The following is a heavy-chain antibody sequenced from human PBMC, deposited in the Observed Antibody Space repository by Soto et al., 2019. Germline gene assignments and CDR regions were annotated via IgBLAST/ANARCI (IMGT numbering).Heavy chain of an antibody. CDR1: GGTISRGGYS. Sequence: SETLSLTCAVSGGTISRGGYSWSWIRPPPGKGLEWIGYIYHSGSTYYNPSLKSRVTISVDRSKNQFSLKLSSVTAADTAVYYCARVWGYSYGLASDIWGQGTMVTVSS. D-gene: IGHD5-18*01. V-gene: IGHV4-30-2*01. J-gene: IGHJ3*02. CDR2: IYHSGST. CDR3: ARVWGYSYGLASDI.